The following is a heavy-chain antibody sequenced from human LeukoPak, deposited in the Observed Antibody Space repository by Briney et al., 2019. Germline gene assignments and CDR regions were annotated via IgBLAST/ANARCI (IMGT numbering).Heavy chain of an antibody. J-gene: IGHJ4*02. D-gene: IGHD4-23*01. CDR3: AREEGVDGTSGINN. Sequence: PGGSLRLFCAASGFTLSTYGMHWVRQAPGKGLEWVSDIWYNGNTYYEDSVKGRFTISRDNSKSTLYVQMNSLRAEDTAVYYCAREEGVDGTSGINNWGQGTLVIVSS. CDR1: GFTLSTYG. CDR2: IWYNGNT. V-gene: IGHV3-33*01.